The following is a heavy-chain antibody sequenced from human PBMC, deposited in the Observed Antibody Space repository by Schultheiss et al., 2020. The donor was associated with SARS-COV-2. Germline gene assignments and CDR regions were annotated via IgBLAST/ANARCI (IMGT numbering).Heavy chain of an antibody. Sequence: GGSLRLSCAASGFTFSSYWMHWVRQAPGKGLVWVSRINSDGSSTAYADSVKGRFTISRDNSKNTLYLQMNSLRAEDTAVYYCASTERTKSSFDYWGQGTLVTVSS. CDR1: GFTFSSYW. CDR2: INSDGSST. V-gene: IGHV3-74*03. D-gene: IGHD4-11*01. J-gene: IGHJ4*02. CDR3: ASTERTKSSFDY.